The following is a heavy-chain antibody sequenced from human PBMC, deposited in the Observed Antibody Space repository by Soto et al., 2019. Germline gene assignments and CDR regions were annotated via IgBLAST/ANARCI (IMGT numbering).Heavy chain of an antibody. J-gene: IGHJ4*02. V-gene: IGHV1-18*04. CDR3: ARDKFLYGSGSPGTDY. CDR1: GYTFINYG. Sequence: ASVKVSCKASGYTFINYGISWVRQAPGQGLEWMGWISPYNGNINYAQRVQGRVTMTTDTSTSTAYMELRSLRYDDTAVYYCARDKFLYGSGSPGTDYWGQGTLVTVSS. CDR2: ISPYNGNI. D-gene: IGHD3-10*01.